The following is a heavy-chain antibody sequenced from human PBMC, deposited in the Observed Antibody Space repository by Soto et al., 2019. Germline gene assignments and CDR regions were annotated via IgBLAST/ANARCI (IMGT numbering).Heavy chain of an antibody. J-gene: IGHJ1*01. CDR2: MTRSGDVT. CDR3: ARDW. CDR1: GFNFGKSS. Sequence: GGSLILSCAASGFNFGKSSICWVRQAPGKGLEWISYMTRSGDVTYYADSVKGRFTISRDNAKNSLFLQMNSLRAEDTAMYFCARDWWG. V-gene: IGHV3-48*01.